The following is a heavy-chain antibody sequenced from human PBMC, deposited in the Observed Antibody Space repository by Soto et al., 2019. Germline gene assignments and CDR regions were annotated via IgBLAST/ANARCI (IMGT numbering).Heavy chain of an antibody. CDR1: GYTFTSYY. CDR2: INPGGGIT. J-gene: IGHJ4*02. D-gene: IGHD6-19*01. Sequence: QVQLEQSGAEVKNPGASVKVSCKASGYTFTSYYMHWVRQAPGQGLEWMGVINPGGGITSYAENLHGRVTMTRDTSTSTAYMELSSPRSEDTAIYYCARGLAVAYSPALLWGQGTLLTVYS. CDR3: ARGLAVAYSPALL. V-gene: IGHV1-46*01.